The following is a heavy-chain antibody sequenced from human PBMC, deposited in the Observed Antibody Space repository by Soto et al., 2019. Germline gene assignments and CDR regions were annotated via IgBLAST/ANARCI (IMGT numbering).Heavy chain of an antibody. CDR1: GRTFSGYY. J-gene: IGHJ4*02. CDR3: ARGGVFTRHFDS. CDR2: ISHSGST. Sequence: TLPRTSAVYGRTFSGYYGSLLRKPTGKGLQWIGEISHSGSTNYNPSLQSRLTISVGTSKNQCSLHLISVTAADTAVYFCARGGVFTRHFDSWGQGTLVTVSS. D-gene: IGHD3-3*01. V-gene: IGHV4-34*09.